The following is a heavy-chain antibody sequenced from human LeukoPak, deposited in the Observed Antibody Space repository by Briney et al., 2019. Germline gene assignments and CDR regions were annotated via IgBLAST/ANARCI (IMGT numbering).Heavy chain of an antibody. J-gene: IGHJ4*02. CDR1: GFTFSSYS. CDR2: ISSSSSTI. D-gene: IGHD3-22*01. Sequence: PGGSLRLSCAASGFTFSSYSINWVRQAPGKGLEWVSYISSSSSTIYYADSVKGRFTISRDNAKNSLYLQMNSLRDEDTAVYYCARDLSYDRSGGLFDYWGQGTLVTVSS. CDR3: ARDLSYDRSGGLFDY. V-gene: IGHV3-48*02.